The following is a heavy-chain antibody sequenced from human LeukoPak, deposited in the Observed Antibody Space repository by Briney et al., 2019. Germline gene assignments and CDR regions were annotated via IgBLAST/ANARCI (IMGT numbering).Heavy chain of an antibody. J-gene: IGHJ4*02. Sequence: SETLSLTCTVSGGSVTTYYWNWIRQPAGKGLEWIGRIYTSGNTNYNPSLKSRVTMSVDRSKNQCSLNLGSVTAADTAVYFCARDPGIARFDYGGQGTQVTVSS. CDR3: ARDPGIARFDY. D-gene: IGHD6-13*01. V-gene: IGHV4-4*07. CDR1: GGSVTTYY. CDR2: IYTSGNT.